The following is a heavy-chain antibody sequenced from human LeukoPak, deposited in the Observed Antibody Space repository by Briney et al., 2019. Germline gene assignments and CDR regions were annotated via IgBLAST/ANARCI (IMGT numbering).Heavy chain of an antibody. CDR2: IRSPDYGGTT. CDR1: GFTFGDFG. J-gene: IGHJ5*02. D-gene: IGHD6-13*01. CDR3: CRSSSFYWDVDWFDP. V-gene: IGHV3-49*04. Sequence: GGSLRLSCTASGFTFGDFGMSWVRQAPGKGLEWVGFIRSPDYGGTTEYDASVKGRFTISRDDSKSIVYLQMNSLKTEDTALYYCCRSSSFYWDVDWFDPWGQGTLVTVSS.